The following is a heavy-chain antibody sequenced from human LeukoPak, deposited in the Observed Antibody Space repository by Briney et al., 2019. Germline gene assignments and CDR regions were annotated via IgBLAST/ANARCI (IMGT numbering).Heavy chain of an antibody. CDR2: IYYSGST. D-gene: IGHD2-8*01. CDR3: ASQLGYCTNGVCLYWYFDL. J-gene: IGHJ2*01. V-gene: IGHV4-39*01. CDR1: GGSISSSSYY. Sequence: SETLSLTCTVSGGSISSSSYYWGWIREPPGKGLEWIGSIYYSGSTYYNPSLKSRVTLSVDTSKNRFSLKLSSVTAADTAVYYCASQLGYCTNGVCLYWYFDLWGRGTLVTVSS.